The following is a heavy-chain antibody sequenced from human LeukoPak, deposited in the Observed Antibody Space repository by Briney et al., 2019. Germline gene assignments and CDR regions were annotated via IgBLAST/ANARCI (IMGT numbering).Heavy chain of an antibody. Sequence: SETLSLTCAVSEYSISSGYYWAWIRQPPGKGLEWVGATYHSGRTYYNPSLQSRLTISIDTSKNQFSLKLRSATAADTAVYYCVRDRQYYYESSGLDSDAFDIWGQGTMVTVSS. CDR3: VRDRQYYYESSGLDSDAFDI. CDR2: TYHSGRT. D-gene: IGHD3-22*01. J-gene: IGHJ3*02. CDR1: EYSISSGYY. V-gene: IGHV4-38-2*02.